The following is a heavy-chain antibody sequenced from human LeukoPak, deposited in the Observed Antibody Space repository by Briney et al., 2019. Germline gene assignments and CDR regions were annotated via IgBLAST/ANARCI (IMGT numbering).Heavy chain of an antibody. V-gene: IGHV3-23*01. Sequence: GGSLRLSCAASGMNFERYAMHWVRQRTGKGLEWVSAISGSGGSTYYADSVKGRYTISRDNAKNSLYLQMNSLRAEDTAVYYCARAGPAFDYWGQGTLVTVSS. CDR2: ISGSGGST. D-gene: IGHD7-27*01. CDR1: GMNFERYA. CDR3: ARAGPAFDY. J-gene: IGHJ4*02.